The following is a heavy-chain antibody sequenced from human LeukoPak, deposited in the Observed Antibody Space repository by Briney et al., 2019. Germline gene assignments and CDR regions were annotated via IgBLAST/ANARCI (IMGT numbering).Heavy chain of an antibody. CDR2: MYPGDSNT. CDR3: ARGPYCSSTNCYSPYYYYYMDV. V-gene: IGHV5-51*03. CDR1: GYSFTNYW. J-gene: IGHJ6*03. Sequence: GESLKISCKGSGYSFTNYWIGWVRQMPGKGLEWMGIMYPGDSNTRYSPSFQGQVTISADKSITTAYLQWRSLKASDTAMYYCARGPYCSSTNCYSPYYYYYMDVWGKGTTVTVS. D-gene: IGHD2-2*01.